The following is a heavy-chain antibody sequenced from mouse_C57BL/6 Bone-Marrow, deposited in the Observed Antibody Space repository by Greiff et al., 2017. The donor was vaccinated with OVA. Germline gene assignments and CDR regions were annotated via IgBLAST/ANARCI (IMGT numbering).Heavy chain of an antibody. J-gene: IGHJ1*03. CDR1: GYTFTSYW. D-gene: IGHD1-1*01. V-gene: IGHV1-52*01. Sequence: QVQLQQPGAELVRPGSSVKLSCKASGYTFTSYWMHWVKQRPIQGLEWIGNIDPSDSETHYNPKFKDKATLTVDTSSSTAYMQLSSLTSEDSAVYYCARRGYYGSSPYWYFDVWGTGTTVTVSS. CDR3: ARRGYYGSSPYWYFDV. CDR2: IDPSDSET.